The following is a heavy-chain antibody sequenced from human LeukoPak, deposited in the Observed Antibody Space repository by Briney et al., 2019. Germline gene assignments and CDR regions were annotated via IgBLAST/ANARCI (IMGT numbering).Heavy chain of an antibody. CDR1: GFTFSSYS. V-gene: IGHV3-48*01. Sequence: GGSLRLSCAASGFTFSSYSMNWVRQAPGKGLEWVSYISSSSSTIYYADSVKGRFTISGDNAKNSLYLQMNSLRAEDTAVYYCARDRDMGYSSSFDFDYWGQGTLVTVSS. CDR3: ARDRDMGYSSSFDFDY. D-gene: IGHD6-6*01. CDR2: ISSSSSTI. J-gene: IGHJ4*02.